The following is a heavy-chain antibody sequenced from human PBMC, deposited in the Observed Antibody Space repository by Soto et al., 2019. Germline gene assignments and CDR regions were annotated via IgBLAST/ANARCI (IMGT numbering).Heavy chain of an antibody. CDR2: ILCLNDRK. Sequence: QVRLVQSGAEVKTPGASVTISCKASGYTFSDYGIHWIRQAPGQRPEWLGWILCLNDRKEYSQKFQDRISLTRDTSASTAYMGLSRLRSEDTAVYYCARGRRTCTEKTCYTDFDFWGQGSLVSVSS. CDR1: GYTFSDYG. CDR3: ARGRRTCTEKTCYTDFDF. J-gene: IGHJ4*02. D-gene: IGHD2-2*02. V-gene: IGHV1-3*01.